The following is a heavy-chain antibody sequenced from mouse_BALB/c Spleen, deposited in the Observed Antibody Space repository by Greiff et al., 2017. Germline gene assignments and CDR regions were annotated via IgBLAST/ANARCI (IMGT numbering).Heavy chain of an antibody. CDR1: GFTFSSYA. D-gene: IGHD1-1*01. J-gene: IGHJ4*01. CDR2: ISSGGST. V-gene: IGHV5-6-5*01. Sequence: EVNVVESGGGLVKPGGSLKLSCAASGFTFSSYAMSWVRQTPEKRLEWVASISSGGSTYYPDSVKGRFTISRDNARNILYLQMSSLRSEDTAMYYCAREEITTVYAMDYWGQGTSVTVSS. CDR3: AREEITTVYAMDY.